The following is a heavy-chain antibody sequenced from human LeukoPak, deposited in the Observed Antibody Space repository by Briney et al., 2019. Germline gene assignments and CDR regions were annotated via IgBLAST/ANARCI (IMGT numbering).Heavy chain of an antibody. CDR1: GFTFSSYA. CDR3: AKAPPYSSGWFQYYFGY. CDR2: IDGSIGST. V-gene: IGHV3-23*02. J-gene: IGHJ4*02. Sequence: GGSLRLSCAASGFTFSSYAMSWVRQAPGKGLECVSSIDGSIGSTYYEDSVKGGFTISRDNSKNTLYLQMNSLRAEDTALYYCAKAPPYSSGWFQYYFGYWGQGTLVTVSS. D-gene: IGHD6-19*01.